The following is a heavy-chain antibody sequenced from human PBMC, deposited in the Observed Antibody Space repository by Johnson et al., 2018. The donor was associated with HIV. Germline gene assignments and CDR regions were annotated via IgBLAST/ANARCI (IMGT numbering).Heavy chain of an antibody. D-gene: IGHD1-1*01. CDR3: ASRYTVDAFDI. J-gene: IGHJ3*02. CDR1: GFTFSNYA. V-gene: IGHV3-30*04. Sequence: QVQLVESGGGVVQPGRSLRLSCAASGFTFSNYAVHWVRQAPGKGLEWVAVISYDGSTEYYADSVKGRFTISRDNSKNTLYLQMNSLGPEDTAVFYCASRYTVDAFDIWGQGTMVTVSS. CDR2: ISYDGSTE.